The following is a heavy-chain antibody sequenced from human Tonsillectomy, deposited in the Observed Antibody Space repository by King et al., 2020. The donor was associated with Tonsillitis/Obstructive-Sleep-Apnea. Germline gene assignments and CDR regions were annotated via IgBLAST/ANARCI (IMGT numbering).Heavy chain of an antibody. CDR1: GGSISSYY. CDR2: IYYSGST. CDR3: ASLRFARSGLQH. D-gene: IGHD5/OR15-5a*01. V-gene: IGHV4-59*01. Sequence: VQLQESGPGLVKPSETLSLTCTVSGGSISSYYWSWIRQPPGKGLEWVGYIYYSGSTNYNPSLKSRVTISVDTSKNQFSLKLSSVTAADTAVDYCASLRFARSGLQHWGQGTLVTVSS. J-gene: IGHJ1*01.